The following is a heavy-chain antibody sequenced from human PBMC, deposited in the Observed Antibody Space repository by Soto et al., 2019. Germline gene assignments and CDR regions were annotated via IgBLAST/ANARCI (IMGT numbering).Heavy chain of an antibody. CDR1: GGSISSYY. Sequence: SETLSLTCTVSGGSISSYYWSWIRQPPGKGLEWIGYIYYSGSTNYNPSLKSRVTISVDTSKNQFSLKLSSVTAADTAVYYCARLYYDILTGYRKFDYWGQGTLVTVSS. D-gene: IGHD3-9*01. CDR2: IYYSGST. J-gene: IGHJ4*02. CDR3: ARLYYDILTGYRKFDY. V-gene: IGHV4-59*01.